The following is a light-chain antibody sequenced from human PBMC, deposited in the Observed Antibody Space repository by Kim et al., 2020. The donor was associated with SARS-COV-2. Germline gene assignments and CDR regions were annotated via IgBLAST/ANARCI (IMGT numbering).Light chain of an antibody. V-gene: IGKV1-5*01. J-gene: IGKJ2*01. CDR1: QSVSSW. CDR3: QQYNSYLYT. CDR2: DAS. Sequence: SASVGDRVTITCRASQSVSSWLAWYQQKPGKAPKLLIYDASSLESGVPSRFSGSGSGREFTLTISSLQPDDFATYFCQQYNSYLYTFGQGTKLEI.